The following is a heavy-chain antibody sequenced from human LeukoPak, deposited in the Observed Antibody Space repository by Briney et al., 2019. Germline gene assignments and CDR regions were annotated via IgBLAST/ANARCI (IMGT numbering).Heavy chain of an antibody. D-gene: IGHD1-26*01. V-gene: IGHV1-2*02. CDR1: GYTFTDSY. J-gene: IGHJ4*02. CDR3: ASSQVGATLRN. Sequence: ASVKVSCKASGYTFTDSYIHWVRQAPGQGLEWMGWIFPKSGATNYAQKFQVRVTMTRDTSISTAYMELSRLQYDDTAVYYCASSQVGATLRNWGQGALVTVSS. CDR2: IFPKSGAT.